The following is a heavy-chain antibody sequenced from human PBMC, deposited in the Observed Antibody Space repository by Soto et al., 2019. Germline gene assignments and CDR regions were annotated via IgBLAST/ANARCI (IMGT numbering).Heavy chain of an antibody. CDR1: GGSISRSSYY. CDR3: ASKRYCSGGSCYDDY. Sequence: PSETLSLTCTVSGGSISRSSYYWGWIRQPPGKGLEWIGSIYYSGSTYYKPSLKSRVTISVDKSKNQLSLKLSSVTAADTAVYYCASKRYCSGGSCYDDYWGQGTLVTVSS. V-gene: IGHV4-39*01. J-gene: IGHJ4*02. CDR2: IYYSGST. D-gene: IGHD2-15*01.